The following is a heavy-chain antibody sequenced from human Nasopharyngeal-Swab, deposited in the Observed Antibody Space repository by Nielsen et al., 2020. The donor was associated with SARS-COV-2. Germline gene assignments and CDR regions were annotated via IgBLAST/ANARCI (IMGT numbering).Heavy chain of an antibody. D-gene: IGHD3-3*01. CDR3: AREGLDYDFWSAYFMDV. CDR1: GFTFNNYN. CDR2: ISSSSSYI. V-gene: IGHV3-21*01. J-gene: IGHJ6*02. Sequence: GGSLRLSCAASGFTFNNYNFNWVRQAPGKGLEWVSSISSSSSYIYYADSVKGRFTISRDNAKNSLYLQMNSLRAEDTAVYYCAREGLDYDFWSAYFMDVWGQGTTVTVSS.